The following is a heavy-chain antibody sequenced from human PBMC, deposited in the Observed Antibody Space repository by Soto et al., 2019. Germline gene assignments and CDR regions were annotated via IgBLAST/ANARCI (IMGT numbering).Heavy chain of an antibody. CDR1: GGSVSSGSYY. CDR3: ARENYYYYGMDV. CDR2: IYYSGST. J-gene: IGHJ6*02. V-gene: IGHV4-61*01. Sequence: SETLSLTCTVSGGSVSSGSYYWSWVRQPPGKGLEWIGYIYYSGSTNYNPSLKSRVTISVDTSKNQFSLKLSSVTAADTAVHYCARENYYYYGMDVWGQGTTVTVSS.